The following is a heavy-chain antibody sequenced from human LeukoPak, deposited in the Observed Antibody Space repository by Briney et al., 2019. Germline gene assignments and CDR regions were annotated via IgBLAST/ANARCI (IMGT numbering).Heavy chain of an antibody. Sequence: GGSLRLSCAASGFTFSSYGMHWVRQAPGKGLEWVAVISYDGSNKYYADSVKGRFTISRDNSKDTLYLQMNSLGAEDTAVFYCAKSQGNYYFEYWGQGTLVTVSS. D-gene: IGHD1-7*01. J-gene: IGHJ4*02. CDR2: ISYDGSNK. CDR1: GFTFSSYG. V-gene: IGHV3-30*18. CDR3: AKSQGNYYFEY.